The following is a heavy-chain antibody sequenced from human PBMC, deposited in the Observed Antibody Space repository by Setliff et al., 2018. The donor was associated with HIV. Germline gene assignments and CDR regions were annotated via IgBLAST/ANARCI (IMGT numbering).Heavy chain of an antibody. Sequence: SETLSLTCSVSGGSLISGGYYWSWIRQHPGKGLEWIGYVYYTGKTFYNPSLESRISMSVDTSKNQFSLKLTSVTAADTAIYYCARDLTSNSNCFEPWGQGTQVTVSS. V-gene: IGHV4-31*03. CDR3: ARDLTSNSNCFEP. J-gene: IGHJ5*02. CDR1: GGSLISGGYY. CDR2: VYYTGKT. D-gene: IGHD4-4*01.